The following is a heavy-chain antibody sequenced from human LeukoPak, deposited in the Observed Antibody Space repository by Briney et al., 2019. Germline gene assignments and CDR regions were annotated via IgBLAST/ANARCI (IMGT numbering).Heavy chain of an antibody. CDR1: GFTVSSNY. J-gene: IGHJ4*02. D-gene: IGHD3-22*01. V-gene: IGHV3-66*04. CDR3: ARHGGGWYYYDSSGYLSLDY. CDR2: IYSGGST. Sequence: GGSLRLSCAASGFTVSSNYMSWVRQAPGKGLEWVSVIYSGGSTYYADSVKGRFTISRDNSKNTLYLQMNSLRAGDTAVYYCARHGGGWYYYDSSGYLSLDYWGQGTLVTVSS.